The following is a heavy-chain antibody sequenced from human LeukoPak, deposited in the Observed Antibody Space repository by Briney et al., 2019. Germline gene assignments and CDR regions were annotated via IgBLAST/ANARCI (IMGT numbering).Heavy chain of an antibody. Sequence: AGSLRLSCAASGFTFSTYAISWVRQAPGKGLEWVSGVSPSGNTTDYPDSVKGRFAISRDNAKNTVYLQMNSVRADDTAVYYCARESRYRDYFDYWGQGTMVTVSS. CDR2: VSPSGNTT. D-gene: IGHD1-14*01. CDR1: GFTFSTYA. CDR3: ARESRYRDYFDY. V-gene: IGHV3-23*01. J-gene: IGHJ4*02.